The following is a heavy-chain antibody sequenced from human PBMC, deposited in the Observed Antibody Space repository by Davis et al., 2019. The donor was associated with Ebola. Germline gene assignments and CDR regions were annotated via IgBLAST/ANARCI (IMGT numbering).Heavy chain of an antibody. CDR1: GFSFINSG. Sequence: GGSLRLSCATSGFSFINSGMNWVRQAPGKGLEWVAVISYDGSSQFYADSVKGRFTISRDNSKNTLSLQMNSLRPEDTAVYYCVMYYYDSSTYFNYWGQGTLVTVAS. CDR2: ISYDGSSQ. V-gene: IGHV3-30*03. CDR3: VMYYYDSSTYFNY. D-gene: IGHD3-22*01. J-gene: IGHJ4*02.